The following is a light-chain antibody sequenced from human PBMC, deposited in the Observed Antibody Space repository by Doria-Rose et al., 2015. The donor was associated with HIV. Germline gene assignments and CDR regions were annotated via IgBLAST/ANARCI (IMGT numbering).Light chain of an antibody. J-gene: IGKJ1*01. Sequence: TQSPGTLSLSPGERATLSCRASQSFSSTYLAWYQQKPGQAPSLLIYDGSTRATGIPDRLSASGSGTDFTLTINRLEPEDFALYYCHQYGTSRTFGQGTKVEI. CDR3: HQYGTSRT. V-gene: IGKV3-20*01. CDR1: QSFSSTY. CDR2: DGS.